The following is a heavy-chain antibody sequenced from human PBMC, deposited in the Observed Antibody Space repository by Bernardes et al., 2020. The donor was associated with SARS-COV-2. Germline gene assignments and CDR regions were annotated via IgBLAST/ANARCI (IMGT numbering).Heavy chain of an antibody. J-gene: IGHJ1*01. CDR1: GGSISSSSYY. CDR2: IYYSGST. Sequence: SETLSLTCTVSGGSISSSSYYWGWLRQPPGKGLEWIGSIYYSGSTYYNPSLKSLVTISVDTSKNQFSLKLSSVTAADTAVYYCASRANYGGNFQHWGQGTLVTVSS. V-gene: IGHV4-39*01. CDR3: ASRANYGGNFQH. D-gene: IGHD4-17*01.